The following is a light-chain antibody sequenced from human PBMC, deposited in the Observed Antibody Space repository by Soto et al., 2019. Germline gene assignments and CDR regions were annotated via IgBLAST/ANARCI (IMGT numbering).Light chain of an antibody. V-gene: IGKV3-20*01. CDR1: QSLSSNF. J-gene: IGKJ2*01. CDR3: QQFGSSPMYT. Sequence: EIVLTQSPGTLSLSPGERATLSCRASQSLSSNFSAWYQQKPGQAPRLLIYATSRRAAGIPDRFSGSGSGTDFPLTISSLEPEDFAVYYCQQFGSSPMYTFGQGTKLEIK. CDR2: ATS.